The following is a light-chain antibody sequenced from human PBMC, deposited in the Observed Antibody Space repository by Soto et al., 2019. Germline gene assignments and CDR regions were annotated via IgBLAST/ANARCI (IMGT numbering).Light chain of an antibody. CDR2: GAF. CDR1: QSVSNN. J-gene: IGKJ4*01. Sequence: EIVMTQSPATLSVSPGERATLSCRASQSVSNNLAWYQQKPGQAPRLLIYGAFTRATGIPARFSGSGSGTEFTLTISSLQSEDFAVYYCQQYNNWPPLTFGGGTKVEIK. CDR3: QQYNNWPPLT. V-gene: IGKV3-15*01.